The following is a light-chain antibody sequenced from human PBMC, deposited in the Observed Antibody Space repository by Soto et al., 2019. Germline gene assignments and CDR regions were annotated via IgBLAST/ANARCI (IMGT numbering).Light chain of an antibody. Sequence: QSALTQPASVSGSPGQSITLSCTGTSSDVGSYNLVSWYQQHPGKAPKLLIYEVYKRPSGVSNLFSGSKSGNTASLTISGRQAEEEADYYCCSYAGSRALDVFGSGTKLTVL. CDR2: EVY. CDR3: CSYAGSRALDV. V-gene: IGLV2-23*02. CDR1: SSDVGSYNL. J-gene: IGLJ1*01.